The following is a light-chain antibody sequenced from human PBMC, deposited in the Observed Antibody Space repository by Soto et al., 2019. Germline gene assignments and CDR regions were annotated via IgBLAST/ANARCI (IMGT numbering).Light chain of an antibody. CDR3: QQRSNWPFIFT. CDR1: QSVGRF. J-gene: IGKJ3*01. V-gene: IGKV3-11*01. Sequence: EIGLPQSPATLCLSTGERATLSCRASQSVGRFLAWYQQKPGQAPRLLIYDASYRATAVPARFSGSGSGTDFTLTISSLEPEDFAVYYCQQRSNWPFIFTFGPGTKVDIK. CDR2: DAS.